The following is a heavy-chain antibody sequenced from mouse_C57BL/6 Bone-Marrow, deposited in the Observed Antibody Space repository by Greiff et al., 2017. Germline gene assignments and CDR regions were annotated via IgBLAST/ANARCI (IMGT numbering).Heavy chain of an antibody. CDR2: IYPGGGYT. CDR3: ARSRGYYGNYSWFAY. Sequence: VQLQQSGAELVRPGTSVKMSCKASGYTFTNYWIGWAKQRPGHGLEWIGDIYPGGGYTNYNEKFKGKATLTVDTSSSTAYMQLSSLTSEDAAVYFCARSRGYYGNYSWFAYWGQGTLVTVSA. CDR1: GYTFTNYW. J-gene: IGHJ3*01. V-gene: IGHV1-63*01. D-gene: IGHD2-1*01.